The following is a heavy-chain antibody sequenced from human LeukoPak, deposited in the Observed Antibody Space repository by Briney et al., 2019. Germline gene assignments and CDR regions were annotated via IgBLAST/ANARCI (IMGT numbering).Heavy chain of an antibody. CDR1: GGSISSSSYY. CDR2: IYYSGST. CDR3: ARRRRGVAVAGRFDY. J-gene: IGHJ4*02. V-gene: IGHV4-39*01. D-gene: IGHD6-19*01. Sequence: PSETLSLTCTVSGGSISSSSYYWGWIRQPPGKGLEWIGSIYYSGSTYYNPSLKSRVTISVDTSKNQFSLKLSSVTAADTAVYYCARRRRGVAVAGRFDYWGQGTLVTVSS.